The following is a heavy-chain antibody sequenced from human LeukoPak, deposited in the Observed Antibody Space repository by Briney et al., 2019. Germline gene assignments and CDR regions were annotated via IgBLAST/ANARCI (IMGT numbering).Heavy chain of an antibody. CDR3: ARDRGNYYGDY. CDR1: GGSISRGGYY. J-gene: IGHJ4*02. Sequence: PSETLSLTCTVSGGSISRGGYYWSWIRQHPGKGLEWIGYIYYSGSTYYNPSLKSRVTISVDTSKNQFSLKLSSVTAADTAVYYCARDRGNYYGDYWGQGTLVTVSS. V-gene: IGHV4-31*03. CDR2: IYYSGST. D-gene: IGHD1-26*01.